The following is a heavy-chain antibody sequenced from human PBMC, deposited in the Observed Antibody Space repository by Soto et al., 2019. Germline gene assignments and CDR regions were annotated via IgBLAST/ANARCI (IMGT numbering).Heavy chain of an antibody. CDR2: ILYSGNT. V-gene: IGHV4-30-4*01. Sequence: QVQLQESGPGLVKPSQTLSLICSVSGGSISSDDFYWSWIRQSPGRGLEWLGFILYSGNTYYNRSINSGASISVDSSKTQFTLNLSSVTAADTAMYDCVREDTKMSPKGYIMGARRFDYWGQGALVTVSS. J-gene: IGHJ4*02. CDR1: GGSISSDDFY. D-gene: IGHD1-26*01. CDR3: VREDTKMSPKGYIMGARRFDY.